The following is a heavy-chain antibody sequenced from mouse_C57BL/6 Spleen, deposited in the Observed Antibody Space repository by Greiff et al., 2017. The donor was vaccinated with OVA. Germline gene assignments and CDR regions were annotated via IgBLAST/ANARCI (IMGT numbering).Heavy chain of an antibody. CDR1: GFNIKDDY. CDR2: IDPENGDT. Sequence: VQLQQSGAELVRPGASVKLSCTASGFNIKDDYMHWVKQRPEQGLEWIGWIDPENGDTEYASKFPGQATITADTSSNTAYLQLSSLTSEDTAVYYCTFTTVVAPDAMDYWGQGTSVTGSS. D-gene: IGHD1-1*01. V-gene: IGHV14-4*01. J-gene: IGHJ4*01. CDR3: TFTTVVAPDAMDY.